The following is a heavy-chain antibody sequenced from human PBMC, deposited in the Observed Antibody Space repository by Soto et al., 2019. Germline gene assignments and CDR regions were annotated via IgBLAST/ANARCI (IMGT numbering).Heavy chain of an antibody. Sequence: GGSLRLSCAASGFTFSSYEMNWVRQAPGKGLEWVSYISSSDSRIHYADFVKGRFTISRDNAKNSLYLQMNSLRAEDTAVYYCAREEQQNYYYHGMDVWGQGTTVTVYS. V-gene: IGHV3-48*03. J-gene: IGHJ6*02. CDR1: GFTFSSYE. D-gene: IGHD6-13*01. CDR2: ISSSDSRI. CDR3: AREEQQNYYYHGMDV.